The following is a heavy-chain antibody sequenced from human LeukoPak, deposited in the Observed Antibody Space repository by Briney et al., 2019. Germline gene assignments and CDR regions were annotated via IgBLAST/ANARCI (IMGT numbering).Heavy chain of an antibody. CDR3: ARDNSGSYCDY. V-gene: IGHV4-59*01. J-gene: IGHJ4*02. D-gene: IGHD1-26*01. CDR2: IYYSGST. CDR1: GGSISSYY. Sequence: SEALSLTCTVSGGSISSYYWSWIXQPPGXXLEWIGYIYYSGSTNSNPSLKSRVTISVDASKNQFSLILSSVTAADTAVYYCARDNSGSYCDYWGQGTLVTVSS.